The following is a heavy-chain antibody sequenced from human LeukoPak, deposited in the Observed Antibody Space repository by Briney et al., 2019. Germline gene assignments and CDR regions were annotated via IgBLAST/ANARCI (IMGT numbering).Heavy chain of an antibody. CDR1: GYTLTKLP. CDR2: FDPEDGEA. D-gene: IGHD3-10*01. Sequence: ASVKVSCRVSGYTLTKLPIHWVRQAPGRGLEWMGSFDPEDGEALYARRFRGRVTMTEDTSTDTAFMELSSLKSADTAVYYCATSNYFGSGSVYYFEYWGQGTLVTVSS. CDR3: ATSNYFGSGSVYYFEY. J-gene: IGHJ4*02. V-gene: IGHV1-24*01.